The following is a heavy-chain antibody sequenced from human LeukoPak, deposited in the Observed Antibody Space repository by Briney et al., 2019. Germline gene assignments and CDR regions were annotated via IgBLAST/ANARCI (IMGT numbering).Heavy chain of an antibody. D-gene: IGHD3-22*01. CDR2: ISAYNGNT. Sequence: ASVKVSCKASGYTFTSYGISWVRQAPGQGLEWMGWISAYNGNTNYAQKLQGRVTMTTDTSTSTAYMELRSLRSDDTAVYYCATANDSSGYPPPYDYWGQGTLVTVSS. J-gene: IGHJ4*02. V-gene: IGHV1-18*01. CDR1: GYTFTSYG. CDR3: ATANDSSGYPPPYDY.